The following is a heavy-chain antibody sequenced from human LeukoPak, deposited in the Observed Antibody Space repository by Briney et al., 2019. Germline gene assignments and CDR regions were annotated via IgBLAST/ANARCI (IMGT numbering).Heavy chain of an antibody. CDR1: GFSFSSYW. D-gene: IGHD6-13*01. J-gene: IGHJ4*02. CDR2: IKQDGSEK. Sequence: GGSLRLSCAASGFSFSSYWMSWVRQAPGKGLEWVANIKQDGSEKYYVDPVKGRFTISRDNAKNSLYLQMNSLRAEDTAVYYCARHNPYSSGWYCFDDWGQGTLVTVSS. CDR3: ARHNPYSSGWYCFDD. V-gene: IGHV3-7*02.